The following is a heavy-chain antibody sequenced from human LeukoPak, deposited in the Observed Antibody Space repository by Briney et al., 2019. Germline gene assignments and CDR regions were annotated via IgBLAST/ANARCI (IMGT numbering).Heavy chain of an antibody. CDR2: IWYDGSNK. Sequence: GGSLRLSCAASGFTFSSYGMHWVRQAPGKGLEWVAVIWYDGSNKYYADSVKGRFTISRDNSKNTLYLQMNSLRAEDTAVYYCAKDPDSYGSGSHFDDWGQATLVTVSS. CDR1: GFTFSSYG. V-gene: IGHV3-33*06. CDR3: AKDPDSYGSGSHFDD. D-gene: IGHD3-10*01. J-gene: IGHJ4*02.